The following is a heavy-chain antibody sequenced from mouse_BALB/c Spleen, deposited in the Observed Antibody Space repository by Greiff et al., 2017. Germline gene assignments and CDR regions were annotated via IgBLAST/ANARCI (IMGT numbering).Heavy chain of an antibody. D-gene: IGHD1-1*01. V-gene: IGHV1-12*01. CDR3: ARTENYYGSSFDY. J-gene: IGHJ2*01. CDR2: IYPGNGDT. CDR1: GYTFTSYN. Sequence: QVQLQQSGAELVKPGASVKMSCKASGYTFTSYNMHWVKQTPGQGLEWIGAIYPGNGDTSYNQKFKGKATLTADKSSSTAYMQLSSLTSEDSAVYYCARTENYYGSSFDYWGQGTTLTVSS.